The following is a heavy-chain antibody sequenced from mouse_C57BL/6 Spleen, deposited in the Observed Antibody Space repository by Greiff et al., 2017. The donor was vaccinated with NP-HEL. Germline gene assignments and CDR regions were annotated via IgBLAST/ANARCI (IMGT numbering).Heavy chain of an antibody. J-gene: IGHJ4*01. CDR1: GYTFTSYG. CDR3: ARRDGSSSDY. CDR2: IYPRSGNT. D-gene: IGHD1-1*01. V-gene: IGHV1-81*01. Sequence: QVQLKESGAELARPGASVKLSCKASGYTFTSYGISWVKQRTGQGLEWIGEIYPRSGNTYYNEKFKGKATLTADKSSSTAYMELRSLTSEDSAVYFCARRDGSSSDYWGQGTSVTVSS.